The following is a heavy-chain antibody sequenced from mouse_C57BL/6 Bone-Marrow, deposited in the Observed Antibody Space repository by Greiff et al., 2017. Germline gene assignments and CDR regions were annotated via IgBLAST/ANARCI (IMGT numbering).Heavy chain of an antibody. CDR2: IYPGSGST. J-gene: IGHJ1*03. V-gene: IGHV1-55*01. Sequence: QVQLQQPGAELVKPGASVKMSCKASGYTFTSYWITWVKQRPGQGLEWIGDIYPGSGSTNYNEKFKSKATLNVDTSSSTAYMQLSSQTSEDSAVYYCARPYYSISCYCDVWCTGTTVTVSS. CDR1: GYTFTSYW. D-gene: IGHD2-5*01. CDR3: ARPYYSISCYCDV.